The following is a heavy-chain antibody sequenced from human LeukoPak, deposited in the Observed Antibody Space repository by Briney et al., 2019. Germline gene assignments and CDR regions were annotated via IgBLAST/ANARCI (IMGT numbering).Heavy chain of an antibody. D-gene: IGHD2-2*01. J-gene: IGHJ3*02. CDR1: GFNFNIYW. V-gene: IGHV3-48*04. Sequence: PGGSLRLSCAVSGFNFNIYWMSWVRQAPGKGLEWVSYISSSSSTIYYADSVKGRFTISRDNAKNSLYLQMNSLRAEDTAVYYCARDVYPSGAFDIWGQGTMVTVSS. CDR2: ISSSSSTI. CDR3: ARDVYPSGAFDI.